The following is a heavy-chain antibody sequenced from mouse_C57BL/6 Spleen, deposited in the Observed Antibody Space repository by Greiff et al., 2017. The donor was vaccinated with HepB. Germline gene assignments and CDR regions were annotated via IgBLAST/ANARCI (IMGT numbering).Heavy chain of an antibody. CDR2: IYPRSGNT. Sequence: QVQLKQSGAELARPGASVKLSCKASGYTFTSYGISWVKQRTGQGLEWIGEIYPRSGNTYYNEKFKGKATLTADKSSSTAYMELRSLTSEDSAVYFCARYDYGSPPYYFDYWGQGTTLTVSS. CDR1: GYTFTSYG. D-gene: IGHD1-1*01. V-gene: IGHV1-81*01. CDR3: ARYDYGSPPYYFDY. J-gene: IGHJ2*01.